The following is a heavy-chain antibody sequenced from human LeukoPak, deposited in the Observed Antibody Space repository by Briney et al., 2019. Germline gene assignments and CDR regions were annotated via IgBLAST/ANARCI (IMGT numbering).Heavy chain of an antibody. V-gene: IGHV1-46*01. D-gene: IGHD2-21*01. CDR3: ARDIGAYGP. CDR2: INPSGGST. Sequence: GASVKVSCKASGYTFTSHYMHWVRQAPGQGLEWMGIINPSGGSTSYAQKFQGRVTMTRGMSTSTVYMELSSLRSEDTAVYYCARDIGAYGPWGQGTLVTVSS. J-gene: IGHJ5*02. CDR1: GYTFTSHY.